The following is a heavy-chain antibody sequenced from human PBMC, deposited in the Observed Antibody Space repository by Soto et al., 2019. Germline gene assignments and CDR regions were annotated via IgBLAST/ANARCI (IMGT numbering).Heavy chain of an antibody. CDR2: IQWDDEK. V-gene: IGHV2-5*02. Sequence: QITLKESGPTLVIPTQTLTLTCTFSGFSLNTRGVGVGWIRQPPGRALEWVALIQWDDEKPYSPSLRNTLTTPTDTSKNQVVLILTTMDPVDTATYYCAYRPCVLGSGWSFAFWGQGNLVPLPS. CDR3: AYRPCVLGSGWSFAF. D-gene: IGHD6-19*01. CDR1: GFSLNTRGVG. J-gene: IGHJ4*02.